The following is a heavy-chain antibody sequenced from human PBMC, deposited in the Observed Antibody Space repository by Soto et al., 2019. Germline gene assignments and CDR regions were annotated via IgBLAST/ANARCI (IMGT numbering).Heavy chain of an antibody. V-gene: IGHV1-18*01. J-gene: IGHJ4*01. CDR2: ISAHNGNT. CDR1: GYAFTTYG. D-gene: IGHD6-6*01. CDR3: ARGRDGDY. Sequence: QVHLVQSGAEVKKPGASVKVSCKGSGYAFTTYGITWVRQAPGQGLEWMGWISAHNGNTNYAQKLQGRVTVTRDTSTSTDYMEMRSLRSADTAVYYCARGRDGDYWGDGALVTVSS.